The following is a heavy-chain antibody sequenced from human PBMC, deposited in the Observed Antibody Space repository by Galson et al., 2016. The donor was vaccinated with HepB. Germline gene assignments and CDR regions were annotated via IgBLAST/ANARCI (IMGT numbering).Heavy chain of an antibody. CDR1: GLDFRRYW. D-gene: IGHD6-13*01. CDR3: AKGRSAIAAAGLNYWGDF. CDR2: INADGTAT. J-gene: IGHJ4*02. Sequence: SLRLSCAVSGLDFRRYWMHWVRQTPGKGLVWVSRINADGTATGYADSVKGRFTISRDDAKNTLYLQMNSLRAEDTAVYYCAKGRSAIAAAGLNYWGDFWGQGTLVTVSS. V-gene: IGHV3-74*01.